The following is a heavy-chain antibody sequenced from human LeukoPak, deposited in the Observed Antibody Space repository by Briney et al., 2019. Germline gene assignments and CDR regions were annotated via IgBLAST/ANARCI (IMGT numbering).Heavy chain of an antibody. CDR1: GYTLTELS. D-gene: IGHD2-15*01. J-gene: IGHJ4*02. CDR3: ATDLGYCSGGSCYSFDY. V-gene: IGHV1-24*01. CDR2: FDPEDGET. Sequence: ASVKVSCKVSGYTLTELSMHWVRRAPGKGLEWMGGFDPEDGETIYAQKFQGRVTMTEDTSTDTAYMELSSLRSEDTAVYYCATDLGYCSGGSCYSFDYWGQRTLVTVSS.